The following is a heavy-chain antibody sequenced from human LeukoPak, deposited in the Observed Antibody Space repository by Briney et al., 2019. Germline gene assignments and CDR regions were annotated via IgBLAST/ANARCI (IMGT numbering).Heavy chain of an antibody. Sequence: GGSLRLSCAASGFTFSSYAMSWVRQAPGKGLEWVSAISGSGGSTYYADSVKGRFTISRDNSKNTLYLQMNSLRAEDTAVYYCAKDPFPMVRGVTGGYFDYWGQGTLVTVSS. CDR1: GFTFSSYA. CDR2: ISGSGGST. V-gene: IGHV3-23*01. CDR3: AKDPFPMVRGVTGGYFDY. D-gene: IGHD3-10*01. J-gene: IGHJ4*02.